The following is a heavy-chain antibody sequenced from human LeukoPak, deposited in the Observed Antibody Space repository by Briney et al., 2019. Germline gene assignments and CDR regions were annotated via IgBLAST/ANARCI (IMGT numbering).Heavy chain of an antibody. D-gene: IGHD2-8*02. CDR3: AKNRGHCVDGVCHNYYYMDV. Sequence: GGSLRLSCAASGFTFSSFAMTWVRQAPGKGLEWVSTVSGSAGRTDYADSVKGRFTISRDNLKNTLYLQMNGLRAEDTAVYYCAKNRGHCVDGVCHNYYYMDVWGKGTTVTVSS. V-gene: IGHV3-23*01. CDR1: GFTFSSFA. CDR2: VSGSAGRT. J-gene: IGHJ6*03.